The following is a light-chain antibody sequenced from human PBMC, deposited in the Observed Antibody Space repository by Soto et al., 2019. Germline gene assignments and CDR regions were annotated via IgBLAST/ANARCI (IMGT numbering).Light chain of an antibody. CDR1: NSDV. CDR2: EGN. Sequence: QSALTQPASVSGSPGQSIPISCTGTNSDVSWYQQHPGKAPKLILYEGNKRPSGVSDRFYVSKSGTTASLTISGLQAEDEAYYYCCSYAGSNTVIFGGGTQLTV. V-gene: IGLV2-23*01. CDR3: CSYAGSNTVI. J-gene: IGLJ2*01.